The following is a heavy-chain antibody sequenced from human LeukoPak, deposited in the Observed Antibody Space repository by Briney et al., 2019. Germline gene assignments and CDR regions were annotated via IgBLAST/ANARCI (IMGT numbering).Heavy chain of an antibody. Sequence: PGGSLRHSCAASGFTFSSYGMHWVRQAPGKGMEWVAVIWYDGSNKYYADSVKGRFTISRDNSKNTLYLQMNSLRAEDTAVYYCARDPGRSDSSGYAFDYWGQGTLVTVSS. CDR2: IWYDGSNK. J-gene: IGHJ4*02. CDR1: GFTFSSYG. D-gene: IGHD3-22*01. V-gene: IGHV3-33*01. CDR3: ARDPGRSDSSGYAFDY.